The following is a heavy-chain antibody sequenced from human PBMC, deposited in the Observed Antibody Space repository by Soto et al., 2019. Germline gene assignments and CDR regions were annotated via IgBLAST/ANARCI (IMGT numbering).Heavy chain of an antibody. D-gene: IGHD2-2*01. J-gene: IGHJ6*02. CDR3: ARNIDPEDIVLVPAAMAHYGMDV. CDR2: INPNSGGT. V-gene: IGHV1-2*04. CDR1: GYTFTRYY. Sequence: GGSVKVSCKASGYTFTRYYMHWGRQAPGQGLEWMGWINPNSGGTNYAQKFQGWVTMTRDTSISTAYMELSRLRSDDTAVYYCARNIDPEDIVLVPAAMAHYGMDVWGQGTTVTVSS.